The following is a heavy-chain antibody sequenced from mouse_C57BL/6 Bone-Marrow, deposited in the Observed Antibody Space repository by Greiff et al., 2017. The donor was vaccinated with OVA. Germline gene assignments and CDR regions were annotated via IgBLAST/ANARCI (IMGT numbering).Heavy chain of an antibody. Sequence: VQLKESGPGMVKPSQSLSLTCTVTGYSITSGYDWHWIRHFPGNKLEWMGYISYSGSTNYNPSLKSRISITHDTSKNHFFLKLNSVTTEDTATYYCARGGIYYGYDWFAYWGQGTLVTVSA. D-gene: IGHD2-2*01. V-gene: IGHV3-1*01. CDR3: ARGGIYYGYDWFAY. J-gene: IGHJ3*01. CDR2: ISYSGST. CDR1: GYSITSGYD.